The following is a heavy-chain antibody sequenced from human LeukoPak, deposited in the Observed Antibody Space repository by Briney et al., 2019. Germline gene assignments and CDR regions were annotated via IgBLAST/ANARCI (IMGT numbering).Heavy chain of an antibody. J-gene: IGHJ6*03. D-gene: IGHD2-15*01. CDR2: IYYSGST. CDR3: ARDCSGGSCYSGGYYYMDV. V-gene: IGHV4-31*03. Sequence: SETLSLTCTVSGGSISSGNYHWAWMRQPPGKGPEWIGYIYYSGSTYYNPSLKSRVTISVDTSKNQFSLKLSSVTAADTAVYYCARDCSGGSCYSGGYYYMDVWGKGTTVTVSS. CDR1: GGSISSGNYH.